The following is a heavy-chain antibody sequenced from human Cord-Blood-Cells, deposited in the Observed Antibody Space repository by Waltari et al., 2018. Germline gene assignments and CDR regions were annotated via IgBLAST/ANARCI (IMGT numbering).Heavy chain of an antibody. CDR1: GFTFSSYG. CDR2: ISYDGSNK. CDR3: AKDSLTGDSRYFDL. J-gene: IGHJ2*01. Sequence: QVQLVESGGGVVQPGRSLRLSCAAPGFTFSSYGMHWVRPAPGKGLEWVAVISYDGSNKYYADSVKGRFTISRDNSKNTLYLQMNSLRAEDTAVYYCAKDSLTGDSRYFDLWGRGTLVTVSS. D-gene: IGHD7-27*01. V-gene: IGHV3-30*18.